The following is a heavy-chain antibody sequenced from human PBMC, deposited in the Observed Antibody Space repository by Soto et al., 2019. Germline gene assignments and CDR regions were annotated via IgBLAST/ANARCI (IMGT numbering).Heavy chain of an antibody. CDR2: IYSSGDST. Sequence: EVQLLESGGDLVQPRGSLRLSCVASGFTFSSYTMTWVRQAAGKGLEWVSVIYSSGDSTYYADSVKGRFTISRDNSKNTLYLQMNSLRADDTAVYYCAKSPTMTTKVVDYWGQGTLVTVSS. CDR3: AKSPTMTTKVVDY. V-gene: IGHV3-23*01. J-gene: IGHJ4*02. CDR1: GFTFSSYT. D-gene: IGHD4-17*01.